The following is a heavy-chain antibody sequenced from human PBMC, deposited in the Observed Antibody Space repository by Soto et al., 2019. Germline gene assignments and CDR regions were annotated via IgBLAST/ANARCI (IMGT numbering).Heavy chain of an antibody. V-gene: IGHV4-59*01. J-gene: IGHJ6*02. CDR3: ARELYMAAAGYYYYYGMDV. CDR1: GGSISSYY. CDR2: IYYSGST. Sequence: PSETLSLTCAVSGGSISSYYWNWIRQPPGKGLEWIGSIYYSGSTNYNPSLKSRVTISVDTSKNQFSLKLSSVTAADTAVYYCARELYMAAAGYYYYYGMDVWGQGTTVTVSS. D-gene: IGHD6-13*01.